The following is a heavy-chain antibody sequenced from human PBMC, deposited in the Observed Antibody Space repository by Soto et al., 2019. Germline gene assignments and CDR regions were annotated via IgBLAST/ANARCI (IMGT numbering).Heavy chain of an antibody. Sequence: QVQLVESGGGVVQPGRSLRLSCAASGFTFSNYGIHWVRQAPGKGLEWVAVIWYDGSTKYYADSVKGRFTISRDNSKNTIYLHMNSLRAEDSAVYYCARDRTMGSAYWYFELWGRGTQVTVAS. CDR2: IWYDGSTK. V-gene: IGHV3-33*01. CDR1: GFTFSNYG. J-gene: IGHJ2*01. CDR3: ARDRTMGSAYWYFEL. D-gene: IGHD3-10*01.